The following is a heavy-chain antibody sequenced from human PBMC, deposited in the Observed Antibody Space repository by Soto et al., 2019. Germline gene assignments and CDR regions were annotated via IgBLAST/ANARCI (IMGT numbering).Heavy chain of an antibody. J-gene: IGHJ4*02. Sequence: GGSLRLSCAASGFTFSSYSMNWVRQAPGKGLEWVSYISSSSSTIYYADSVKGRFTISRDNAKNSLYLQMNSLGAEDTAVYYCATDEEELTYDFDYWGQGTLVTVSS. CDR2: ISSSSSTI. D-gene: IGHD1-7*01. CDR1: GFTFSSYS. V-gene: IGHV3-48*04. CDR3: ATDEEELTYDFDY.